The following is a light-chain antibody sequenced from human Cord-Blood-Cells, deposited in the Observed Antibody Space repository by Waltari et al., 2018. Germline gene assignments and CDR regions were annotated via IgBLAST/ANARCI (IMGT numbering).Light chain of an antibody. Sequence: EIVMTQSPATLSVSTGERATLSCRASQSVSSNLAWDQQKPGQAPRLLIYGASTRATGIPARFSGSGSGTEFTLTISSLQSEDFSVYYCQQYNNWPPYTFCQGTKLEIK. CDR1: QSVSSN. J-gene: IGKJ2*01. CDR3: QQYNNWPPYT. CDR2: GAS. V-gene: IGKV3-15*01.